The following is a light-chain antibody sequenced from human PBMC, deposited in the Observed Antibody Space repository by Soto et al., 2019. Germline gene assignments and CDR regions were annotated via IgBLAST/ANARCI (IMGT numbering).Light chain of an antibody. CDR1: RSSIGSNT. Sequence: QSVPTQPPSASGTPGQRVTISCSGSRSSIGSNTVNWYQHLPGSAPKLLIYSNNHRPSGVPDRFSASKAGASASLAISGLQSEDEGDYYCAAWDASLGGFYVFGSGTKVTVL. CDR2: SNN. CDR3: AAWDASLGGFYV. V-gene: IGLV1-44*01. J-gene: IGLJ1*01.